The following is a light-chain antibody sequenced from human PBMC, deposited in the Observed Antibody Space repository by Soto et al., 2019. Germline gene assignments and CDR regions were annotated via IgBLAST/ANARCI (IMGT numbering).Light chain of an antibody. CDR1: SSDVGTYNL. CDR3: CSYAGSGTRVV. J-gene: IGLJ2*01. V-gene: IGLV2-23*02. CDR2: DVS. Sequence: QSALTQPASVSGSPGQSITISCTGASSDVGTYNLVSWYQQHPGKAPKLMIYDVSKRPSGVSNRFSASKSGNTASLTISGLRAEDEADYYCCSYAGSGTRVVFGGGTKLTVL.